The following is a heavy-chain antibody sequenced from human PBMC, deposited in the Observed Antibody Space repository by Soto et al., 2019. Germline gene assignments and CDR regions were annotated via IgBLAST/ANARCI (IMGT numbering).Heavy chain of an antibody. J-gene: IGHJ4*02. CDR3: AKGGYNYGFLFDC. V-gene: IGHV3-23*05. Sequence: GASLRLSCAASGFTFSTYAMSWVRQVPGKGLEWVSTIDNSGGITYYADSVKGRFTISRDNSKNTLYLQMNSLRDEDTAVYYCAKGGYNYGFLFDCWGQGTLVTVSS. D-gene: IGHD5-18*01. CDR1: GFTFSTYA. CDR2: IDNSGGIT.